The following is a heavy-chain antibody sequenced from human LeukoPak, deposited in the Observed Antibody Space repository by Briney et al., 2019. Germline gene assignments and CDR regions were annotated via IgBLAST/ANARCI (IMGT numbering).Heavy chain of an antibody. Sequence: PSETLSLTCAVYGGSFSGYYWSWIRQPPGKGLEWIGEINHSGSTNYNPSLKRRVTISVDTSKNQFSLKLSSVTAADTAVYYCARRRKVRSVTKWNWFDPWGQGTLVTVSS. V-gene: IGHV4-34*01. CDR2: INHSGST. D-gene: IGHD4-17*01. J-gene: IGHJ5*02. CDR1: GGSFSGYY. CDR3: ARRRKVRSVTKWNWFDP.